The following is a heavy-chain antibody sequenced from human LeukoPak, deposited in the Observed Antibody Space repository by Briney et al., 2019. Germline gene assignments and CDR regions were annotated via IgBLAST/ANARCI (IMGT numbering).Heavy chain of an antibody. Sequence: GGSLRLSCAASGFTFSSCGFNWVRQAPGKGLEWVSSIGRTGTDRYYADSVRGRFTLSRDNAKNSMYLQMDSLRDEDTAVYYCATETIGRHYDYWGQGTLLTVSS. CDR3: ATETIGRHYDY. V-gene: IGHV3-21*01. J-gene: IGHJ4*02. D-gene: IGHD1-14*01. CDR2: IGRTGTDR. CDR1: GFTFSSCG.